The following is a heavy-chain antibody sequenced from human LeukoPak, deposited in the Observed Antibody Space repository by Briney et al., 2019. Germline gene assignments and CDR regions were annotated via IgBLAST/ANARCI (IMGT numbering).Heavy chain of an antibody. CDR1: GGSISSSSYY. Sequence: ETLSDTCTVSGGSISSSSYYWGWIRQPPGKGLEWIGSIYYSGSTYYNPSLRSRVTISVDTSKNQFSLKLSSVTAADTAVYYCAREGGPNAFDIWGQGTMVTVSS. D-gene: IGHD3-16*01. CDR2: IYYSGST. V-gene: IGHV4-39*07. CDR3: AREGGPNAFDI. J-gene: IGHJ3*02.